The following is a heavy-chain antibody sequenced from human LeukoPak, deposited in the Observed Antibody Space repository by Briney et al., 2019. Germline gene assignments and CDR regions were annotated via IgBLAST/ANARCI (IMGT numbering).Heavy chain of an antibody. D-gene: IGHD5-18*01. CDR1: GFTFSSNW. Sequence: GGSLRLSCAASGFTFSSNWMHWVRQAPGKGLVWVSHISTDARTITYADFVKGRFTISRDNSKKTLYLEMNSLRVEDTAVYYCAKDRVQLWLQSRDYYSMDVWGKGTTVTVSS. V-gene: IGHV3-74*01. J-gene: IGHJ6*03. CDR3: AKDRVQLWLQSRDYYSMDV. CDR2: ISTDARTI.